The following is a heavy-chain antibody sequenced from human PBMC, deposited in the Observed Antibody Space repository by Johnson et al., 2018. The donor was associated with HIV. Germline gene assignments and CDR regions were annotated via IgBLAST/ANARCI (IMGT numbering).Heavy chain of an antibody. V-gene: IGHV3-20*04. CDR1: GFTFDDYG. Sequence: VQLVESGGGVVRPGGSLRLSCAASGFTFDDYGMSWVRQAPGKGLEWVSGINWNGGSTGYAYSVKGRFTISRDNSKNTLYLQMNSLRAEDTAVYYCARTRHYYEAFDIWGQGTMVTVSS. J-gene: IGHJ3*02. CDR3: ARTRHYYEAFDI. D-gene: IGHD3-10*01. CDR2: INWNGGST.